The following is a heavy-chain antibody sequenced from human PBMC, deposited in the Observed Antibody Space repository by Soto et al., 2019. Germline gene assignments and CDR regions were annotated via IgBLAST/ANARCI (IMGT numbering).Heavy chain of an antibody. CDR2: ISGSGGST. Sequence: GESLKISCAASGFTFSSYAMSWVRQAPGKGLEWVSAISGSGGSTYYADSVKGRFTISRDNSKNTLYLQMNSLRAEDTAVYYCASHLRITMVREKWMVDYWGQGTLVTVSS. V-gene: IGHV3-23*01. CDR3: ASHLRITMVREKWMVDY. D-gene: IGHD3-10*01. CDR1: GFTFSSYA. J-gene: IGHJ4*02.